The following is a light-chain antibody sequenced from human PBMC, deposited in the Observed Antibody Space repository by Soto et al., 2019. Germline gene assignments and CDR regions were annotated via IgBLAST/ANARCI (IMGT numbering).Light chain of an antibody. CDR2: EVS. V-gene: IGLV2-14*01. J-gene: IGLJ1*01. Sequence: QSVLTQPASVSGSPGQSITISCTGTNSDVGGYNYVSWYQQHPGKAPKLMIYEVSNRPSGVSHRFSGSKSGNTASLTISGLQAEDESDYYCSSYTSSSTLVFGTGTKVTVL. CDR3: SSYTSSSTLV. CDR1: NSDVGGYNY.